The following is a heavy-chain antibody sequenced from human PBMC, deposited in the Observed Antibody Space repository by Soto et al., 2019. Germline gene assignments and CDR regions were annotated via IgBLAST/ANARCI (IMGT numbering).Heavy chain of an antibody. J-gene: IGHJ6*02. CDR3: ATTEMGNYYYGMDV. CDR2: IIPIFGTA. D-gene: IGHD7-27*01. V-gene: IGHV1-69*12. CDR1: GGTFSSYA. Sequence: QVQLVQSGAEVKKPGSSVKVSCKASGGTFSSYAIIWARQAPGQGLEWMGGIIPIFGTADYAQKLQGRVTITADESTSTAYMELSSLRSEDTAVYYWATTEMGNYYYGMDVWGQGTKVTVSS.